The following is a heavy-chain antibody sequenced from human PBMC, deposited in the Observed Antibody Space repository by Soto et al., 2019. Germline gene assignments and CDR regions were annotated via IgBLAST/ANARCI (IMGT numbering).Heavy chain of an antibody. J-gene: IGHJ5*02. Sequence: QLQLQESGPGLVKPSETLSLTCTVSGGSISSSSYYWGWIRQPPGKGLEWIGSIYYSGSTYYNPSLKSRVTLSVDTSKNQFSLKLSSVTAADTAVYYCARHGGPRDNWFDPWGQGTLVTVSS. D-gene: IGHD2-15*01. CDR1: GGSISSSSYY. V-gene: IGHV4-39*01. CDR2: IYYSGST. CDR3: ARHGGPRDNWFDP.